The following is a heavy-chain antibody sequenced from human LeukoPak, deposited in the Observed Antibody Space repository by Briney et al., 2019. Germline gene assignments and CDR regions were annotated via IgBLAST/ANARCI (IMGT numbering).Heavy chain of an antibody. V-gene: IGHV4-34*01. CDR2: INHSGST. Sequence: SETLSLTCAVYGGSFSGYYWSWIRQPPGKGLEWIGEINHSGSTNYNPSLKSRVTISVDTSKNQFSLKLSSVTAADTAVYYCARDRRGSGWTDYWGQGTLVTVSS. J-gene: IGHJ4*02. D-gene: IGHD6-19*01. CDR1: GGSFSGYY. CDR3: ARDRRGSGWTDY.